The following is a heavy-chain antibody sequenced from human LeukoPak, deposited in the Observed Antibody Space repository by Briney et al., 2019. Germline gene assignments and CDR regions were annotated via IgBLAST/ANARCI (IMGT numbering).Heavy chain of an antibody. Sequence: PGGSLRLSCAASGFTFSSNYMTWVRQAPGKGLEWVANVKPDGRDKHYVDSVEGRFTISKDNAKNSLYLQMNSLRVEDTAVYYCARDNKGWLQSSYYFDYWGQGTLVTVSS. CDR3: ARDNKGWLQSSYYFDY. D-gene: IGHD5-24*01. J-gene: IGHJ4*02. CDR2: VKPDGRDK. CDR1: GFTFSSNY. V-gene: IGHV3-7*01.